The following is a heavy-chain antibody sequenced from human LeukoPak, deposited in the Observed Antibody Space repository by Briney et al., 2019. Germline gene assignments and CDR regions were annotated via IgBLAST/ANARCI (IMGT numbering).Heavy chain of an antibody. CDR1: GFTFSSYW. D-gene: IGHD3-10*01. CDR3: ARDWLAGVPFDAFDL. CDR2: IKQDGSEK. J-gene: IGHJ3*01. V-gene: IGHV3-7*01. Sequence: GGSLRPSCAASGFTFSSYWMSWVRQAPGKGLEWVANIKQDGSEKYYVDSVKGRFTISRDNAKNSLYLQMNSLRAEDTAVYYCARDWLAGVPFDAFDLWGQGTMVTVSS.